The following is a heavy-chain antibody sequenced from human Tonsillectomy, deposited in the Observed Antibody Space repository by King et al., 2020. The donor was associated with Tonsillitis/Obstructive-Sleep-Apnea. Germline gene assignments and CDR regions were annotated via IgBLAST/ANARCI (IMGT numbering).Heavy chain of an antibody. V-gene: IGHV1-69*09. D-gene: IGHD6-6*01. CDR1: GGTLSSYP. J-gene: IGHJ6*03. CDR3: ARYKWHSIASGGYMDV. Sequence: QLVQSGAEVKKPGSSVKVSCKASGGTLSSYPISWVRQAPGQGLEWMGRIIPILGLANYAQKFQGRVTITADTSTSTAYMVLSGLRYADTAVYYCARYKWHSIASGGYMDVWGEGPTVTASS. CDR2: IIPILGLA.